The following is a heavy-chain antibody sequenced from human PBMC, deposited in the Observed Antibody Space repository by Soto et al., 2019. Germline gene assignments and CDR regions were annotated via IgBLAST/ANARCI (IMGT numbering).Heavy chain of an antibody. J-gene: IGHJ6*02. CDR1: GFTFSSYE. V-gene: IGHV3-48*03. CDR3: ARVFRGYYYGMDV. CDR2: ISSSGSTI. D-gene: IGHD3-10*01. Sequence: TGGSLRLSCAASGFTFSSYEMNWVRQAPGKGLEWVSYISSSGSTIYYADSVKGRFTISRDNAKNSLYLQMNSLRAEDTAVYYCARVFRGYYYGMDVWGQGTTVTVSS.